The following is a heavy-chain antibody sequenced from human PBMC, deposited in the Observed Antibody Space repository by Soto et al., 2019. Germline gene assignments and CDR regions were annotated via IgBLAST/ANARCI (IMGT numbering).Heavy chain of an antibody. D-gene: IGHD2-15*01. CDR2: IYYSGRT. Sequence: SETLSLTCTVSGGSISTSTYYWGWVRQPPEKGREGIGSIYYSGRTYYNPSLKSRVTISVDTSQNLLSLRLTSVTAADTAVYYCARLWGYCAGGSCYFDYWGQGTLVTVS. CDR3: ARLWGYCAGGSCYFDY. J-gene: IGHJ4*02. CDR1: GGSISTSTYY. V-gene: IGHV4-39*01.